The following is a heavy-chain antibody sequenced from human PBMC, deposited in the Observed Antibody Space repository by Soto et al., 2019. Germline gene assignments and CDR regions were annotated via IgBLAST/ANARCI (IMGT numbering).Heavy chain of an antibody. CDR3: AHSSRTYCGITSCCAYLFDI. Sequence: QITLKESGPTLVKPTQTLTLTCTFSGFSLSTSGVGVGWIRQPPGKALEWLALIYWDDDKRYSPSLKSRLTITKDTSKNHVVLTMTNMDPVDTATYYCAHSSRTYCGITSCCAYLFDIWGQGTMVTVSS. J-gene: IGHJ3*02. D-gene: IGHD2-2*01. CDR1: GFSLSTSGVG. CDR2: IYWDDDK. V-gene: IGHV2-5*02.